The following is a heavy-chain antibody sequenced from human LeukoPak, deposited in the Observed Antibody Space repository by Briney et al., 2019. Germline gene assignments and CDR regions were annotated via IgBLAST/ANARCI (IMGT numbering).Heavy chain of an antibody. CDR1: GFTFSSYG. V-gene: IGHV3-33*01. CDR3: ARDLNTGGGTTCDY. J-gene: IGHJ4*02. CDR2: IWYDGSNK. Sequence: PGRSLRLSCAASGFTFSSYGMHWVRQAPGKGLEWVAAIWYDGSNKYYADSVKGRFTISRDNYKNTLYLQMNSLRAEDTAVYYCARDLNTGGGTTCDYWGQGTLVTVSS. D-gene: IGHD1-1*01.